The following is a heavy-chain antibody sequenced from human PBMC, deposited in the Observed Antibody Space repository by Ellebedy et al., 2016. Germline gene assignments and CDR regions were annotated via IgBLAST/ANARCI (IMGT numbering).Heavy chain of an antibody. CDR3: AWGGSFVTDYYFGS. V-gene: IGHV3-15*01. CDR1: GFTFSNAW. Sequence: GESLKISCAASGFTFSNAWMSWVRQAPGKGLEWVGRIKSKTDGGTTDYAAPVKGRFTISRDDSKNTLYLQMNSLKTEDTGVYYCAWGGSFVTDYYFGSWGQGTLVTVSS. D-gene: IGHD3-16*01. CDR2: IKSKTDGGTT. J-gene: IGHJ4*02.